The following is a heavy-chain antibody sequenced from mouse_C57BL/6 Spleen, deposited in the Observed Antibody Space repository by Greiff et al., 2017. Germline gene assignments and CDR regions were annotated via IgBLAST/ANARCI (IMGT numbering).Heavy chain of an antibody. CDR2: ISGGGGNT. V-gene: IGHV5-9*01. D-gene: IGHD1-1*01. Sequence: EVKVVESGGGLVKPGGSLKLSCAASGFTFSSYTMSWVRQTPEKRLEWVATISGGGGNTYYPDSVKGRFTISRDNAKNTLYLQMSSLRSEDTALYYCASPYYGSSYGWFAYWGQGTLVTVSA. CDR1: GFTFSSYT. CDR3: ASPYYGSSYGWFAY. J-gene: IGHJ3*01.